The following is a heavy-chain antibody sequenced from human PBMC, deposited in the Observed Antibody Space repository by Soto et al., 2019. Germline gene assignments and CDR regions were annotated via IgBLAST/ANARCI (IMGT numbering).Heavy chain of an antibody. CDR2: ISSSSSTI. CDR1: GFTFSSYS. Sequence: EVQLVESGGGLVQPGGSLRLSCAASGFTFSSYSMNWVRQAPGKGLEWVSYISSSSSTIYYADSVKGRFTISRDNAKNSLYRQMNSLRDEDTAVYYCARDPLSLSDYYYYGMDVWGQGTTVTVSS. J-gene: IGHJ6*02. V-gene: IGHV3-48*02. CDR3: ARDPLSLSDYYYYGMDV.